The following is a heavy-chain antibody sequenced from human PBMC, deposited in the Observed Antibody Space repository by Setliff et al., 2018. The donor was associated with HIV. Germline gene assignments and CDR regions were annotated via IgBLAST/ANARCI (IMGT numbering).Heavy chain of an antibody. D-gene: IGHD6-19*01. CDR3: ARMGSGWFIGLDP. J-gene: IGHJ5*02. Sequence: ASVKVSCKASGYTFSDYGISWVRQAPGHGLEWMGWISASNGDTNYAQKFQGRVTMTTDTSTTTAYMELKSLRSDDTAVYYCARMGSGWFIGLDPWGQGSLVTVSS. V-gene: IGHV1-18*01. CDR2: ISASNGDT. CDR1: GYTFSDYG.